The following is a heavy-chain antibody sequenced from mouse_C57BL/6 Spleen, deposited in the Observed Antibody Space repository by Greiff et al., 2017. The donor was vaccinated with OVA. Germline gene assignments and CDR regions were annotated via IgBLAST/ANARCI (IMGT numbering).Heavy chain of an antibody. V-gene: IGHV1-26*01. CDR2: INPNNGGT. Sequence: EIQLQQSGPELVKPGASVKISCKASGYTFTDYYMNWVKQSHGKSLEWIGDINPNNGGTSYNQKFKGKATLTVDKSSSTAYMELRSLTSEDSAVYYCARRVSNYVNYAMDYWGQGTSVTVSS. CDR3: ARRVSNYVNYAMDY. J-gene: IGHJ4*01. CDR1: GYTFTDYY. D-gene: IGHD2-5*01.